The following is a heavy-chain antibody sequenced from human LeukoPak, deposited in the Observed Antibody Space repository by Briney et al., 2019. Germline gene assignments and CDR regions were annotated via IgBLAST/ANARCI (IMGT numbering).Heavy chain of an antibody. V-gene: IGHV1-46*01. CDR1: GGTFSNHY. Sequence: GASVKVSCKASGGTFSNHYLHWVRQAPGQGLEWMGVISPSGDSTTYAQKFQGRVTMTRDTSTNIVYMELSSLRSEDTAVYYCASEIAMTGYFDYWGQGTLVTVSS. CDR3: ASEIAMTGYFDY. D-gene: IGHD6-19*01. J-gene: IGHJ4*02. CDR2: ISPSGDST.